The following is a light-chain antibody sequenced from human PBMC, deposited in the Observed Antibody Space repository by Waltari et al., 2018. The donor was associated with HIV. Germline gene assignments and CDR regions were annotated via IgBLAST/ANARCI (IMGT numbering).Light chain of an antibody. CDR2: DDS. CDR1: NIGTKS. V-gene: IGLV3-21*02. J-gene: IGLJ2*01. CDR3: QVWNSRSDHLV. Sequence: SYVFTQPPSVSVAPGQTAKITCGGDNIGTKSVHWYQQKPGQAPVVVVYDDSDRPSGIPERFSGSNSGNTATLTISRVEAGDEADYHCQVWNSRSDHLVFGGGTKLTVL.